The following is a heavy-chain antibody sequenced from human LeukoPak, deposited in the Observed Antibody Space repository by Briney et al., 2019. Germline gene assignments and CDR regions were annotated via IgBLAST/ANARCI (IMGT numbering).Heavy chain of an antibody. Sequence: PSETLSLTCTVSGGSISNYYWSWIRQPPGKGLEWIGYIYYSGSTNYNPSLKSRVTISVDTSKNQFSLKVSSVTAADTAVYYCARGKITFGGVIAKTYYFDYWGQGTLVTVSS. D-gene: IGHD3-16*02. CDR3: ARGKITFGGVIAKTYYFDY. CDR1: GGSISNYY. V-gene: IGHV4-59*01. J-gene: IGHJ4*02. CDR2: IYYSGST.